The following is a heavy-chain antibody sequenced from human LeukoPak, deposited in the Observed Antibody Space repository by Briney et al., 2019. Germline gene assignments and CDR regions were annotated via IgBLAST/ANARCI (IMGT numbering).Heavy chain of an antibody. J-gene: IGHJ4*02. CDR2: ISAYNGNT. CDR3: AGQVWSGYYFDY. CDR1: GYTFTSYG. Sequence: ASVKVSCKASGYTFTSYGISWVRQAPGQGLEWMGWISAYNGNTNYAQKLQGRVTMTTDTSTSTAYMELRSLRSDDTAVYYCAGQVWSGYYFDYWGQGTLVTVSS. V-gene: IGHV1-18*04. D-gene: IGHD5-18*01.